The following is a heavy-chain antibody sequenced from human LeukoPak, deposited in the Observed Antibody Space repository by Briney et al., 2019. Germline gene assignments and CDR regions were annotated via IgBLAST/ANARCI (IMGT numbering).Heavy chain of an antibody. CDR2: INHSGST. Sequence: SETLSLTCAVYGGSSSGYYWSWIRQPPGKGLEWIGEINHSGSTNYNPSLKSRVTISVDTSKNQFSLKLSSVTAADTAVYYCARSPIVIYYYYGMDVWGQGTTVTVSS. CDR3: ARSPIVIYYYYGMDV. D-gene: IGHD2/OR15-2a*01. V-gene: IGHV4-34*01. CDR1: GGSSSGYY. J-gene: IGHJ6*02.